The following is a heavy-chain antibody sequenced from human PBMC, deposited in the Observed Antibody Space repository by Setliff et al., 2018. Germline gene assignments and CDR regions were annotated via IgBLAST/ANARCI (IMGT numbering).Heavy chain of an antibody. CDR2: IKQDGSEK. Sequence: GGSLRLSCAASGFTFSNYWMSWVRQAPGKGLEWVANIKQDGSEKYYVDSVKGRFTISRDNAKNSVYLQMNSLRPEDMAMYFCAKGSYGELESESYFDYWGQGTMVTVSS. J-gene: IGHJ4*02. CDR3: AKGSYGELESESYFDY. V-gene: IGHV3-7*03. CDR1: GFTFSNYW. D-gene: IGHD3-10*01.